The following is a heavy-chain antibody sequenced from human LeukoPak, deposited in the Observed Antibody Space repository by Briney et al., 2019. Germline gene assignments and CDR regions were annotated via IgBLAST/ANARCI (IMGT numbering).Heavy chain of an antibody. CDR1: GLIFSSHA. Sequence: GGSLRLSCAASGLIFSSHAMSWVRQTPEKGLEWVSAISSRGDSTYYADSVKGRFTISRDNAKNSLYLQMNSLRAEDTAVYYCARDGSTFCSSTSCYTSFWGQGTMVTVSS. J-gene: IGHJ3*01. V-gene: IGHV3-23*01. D-gene: IGHD2-2*02. CDR2: ISSRGDST. CDR3: ARDGSTFCSSTSCYTSF.